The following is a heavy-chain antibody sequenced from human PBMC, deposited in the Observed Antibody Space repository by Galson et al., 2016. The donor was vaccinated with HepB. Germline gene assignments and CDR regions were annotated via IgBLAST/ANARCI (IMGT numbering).Heavy chain of an antibody. CDR2: TYYRSKGYN. Sequence: CAISGDSVSSDNGAWNWIRQSPSRGLEWLGRTYYRSKGYNDYGVSVKSRITINPDTSKNHVSLRLNSVTPEDTAVYYCARGWAGSGWSVWGKGTTVTVSS. CDR3: ARGWAGSGWSV. CDR1: GDSVSSDNGA. D-gene: IGHD6-19*01. V-gene: IGHV6-1*01. J-gene: IGHJ6*04.